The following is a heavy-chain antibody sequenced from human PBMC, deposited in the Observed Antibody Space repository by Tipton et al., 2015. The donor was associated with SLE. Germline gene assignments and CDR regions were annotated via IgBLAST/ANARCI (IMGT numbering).Heavy chain of an antibody. Sequence: TLSLTCTVSGGSISSGDYYWSWIRQPPGKGLEWIGYIYYSGSTNYNPSLKSRVTISVDTSKNQFSLKLSSVTAADTAVYYCARETMMGLSGIDYWGQGTLVTVS. J-gene: IGHJ4*02. CDR1: GGSISSGDYY. CDR3: ARETMMGLSGIDY. V-gene: IGHV4-61*08. D-gene: IGHD3-22*01. CDR2: IYYSGST.